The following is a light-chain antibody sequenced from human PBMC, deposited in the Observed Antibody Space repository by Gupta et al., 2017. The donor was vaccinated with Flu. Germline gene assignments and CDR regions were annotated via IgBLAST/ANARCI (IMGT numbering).Light chain of an antibody. CDR2: LNNDGSH. CDR3: QTWGTGIRV. J-gene: IGLJ3*02. CDR1: SGNSSDA. V-gene: IGLV4-69*01. Sequence: VKLTCTMTSGNSSDAIAWLQHQPEKGPRFLMKLNNDGSHNKGDGIPDRFSGSRSGAEWYLTISSLQSEDEADYYCQTWGTGIRVFGGGTKLTVL.